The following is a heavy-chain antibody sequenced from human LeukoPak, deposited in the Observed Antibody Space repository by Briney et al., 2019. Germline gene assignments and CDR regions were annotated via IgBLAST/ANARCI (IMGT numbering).Heavy chain of an antibody. D-gene: IGHD3-10*01. CDR2: ISGSGGST. V-gene: IGHV3-23*01. CDR1: GFTFSSYA. CDR3: AKETLNLGWFGELPVDY. J-gene: IGHJ4*02. Sequence: GGSLRLSCAASGFTFSSYAMSWVRQAPGKGLEWVSAISGSGGSTYYADSVKGRFTISRDNSKNTLYLQVNSLRAEDTAVYYCAKETLNLGWFGELPVDYWGQGTLVTVSS.